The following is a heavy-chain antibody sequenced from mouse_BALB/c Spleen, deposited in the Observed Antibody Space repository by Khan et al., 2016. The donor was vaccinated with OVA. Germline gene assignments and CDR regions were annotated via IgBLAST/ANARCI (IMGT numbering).Heavy chain of an antibody. Sequence: EVQLQESGPGLVKPSQSLSLTCTVTGYSITSDYAWNWIRQFPGNKLEWMGYISYSGSTSYNPSLNSRISITRDTSKNQFFLLLNSVTTEDTATYYCARLQYYGEYYFAYWGQGTTLTVSS. V-gene: IGHV3-2*02. J-gene: IGHJ2*01. CDR2: ISYSGST. CDR1: GYSITSDYA. CDR3: ARLQYYGEYYFAY. D-gene: IGHD1-2*01.